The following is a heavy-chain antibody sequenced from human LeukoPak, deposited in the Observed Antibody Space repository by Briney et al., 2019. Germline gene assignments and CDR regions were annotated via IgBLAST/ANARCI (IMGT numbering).Heavy chain of an antibody. Sequence: PGGSLRLSCAASGNYWMHWVRQAPGKGLEWVSAISGSGGSTYYADSVKGRFTISRDNSKNTLYLQMNSLRAEDTAVYYCAKDRCTNGVCYGSYPWGQGTLVTVSS. V-gene: IGHV3-23*01. J-gene: IGHJ5*02. CDR1: GNYW. CDR3: AKDRCTNGVCYGSYP. D-gene: IGHD2-8*01. CDR2: ISGSGGST.